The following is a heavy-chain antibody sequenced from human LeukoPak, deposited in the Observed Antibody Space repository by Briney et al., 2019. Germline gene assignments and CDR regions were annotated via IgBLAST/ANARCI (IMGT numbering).Heavy chain of an antibody. CDR3: ARWTTLVRGFDY. D-gene: IGHD3-10*01. Sequence: PSETLSLTCTVSGGSISTSNYYWGWIRQPPGKGLEWIGNIFYSGSTYYSPSLKSRVTISLDTSRNQFSLKLNSVTAADTAVYYCARWTTLVRGFDYWGQGTLVTVSS. J-gene: IGHJ4*02. CDR2: IFYSGST. V-gene: IGHV4-39*07. CDR1: GGSISTSNYY.